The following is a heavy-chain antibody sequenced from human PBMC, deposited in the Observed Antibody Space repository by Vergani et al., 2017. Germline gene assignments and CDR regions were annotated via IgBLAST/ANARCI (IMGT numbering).Heavy chain of an antibody. J-gene: IGHJ4*02. Sequence: QVQLVQSGAEVKKPGASVKVSCKASGYTFTSYGISWVRQAPGQGLEWMGWISAYNGNTNYAQKLQGRVTITRDTSASTAYMELSGLRSEDTAVYYCAREGGGYSFHFDYWGQGSLVTVSS. V-gene: IGHV1-18*04. CDR3: AREGGGYSFHFDY. D-gene: IGHD5-18*01. CDR1: GYTFTSYG. CDR2: ISAYNGNT.